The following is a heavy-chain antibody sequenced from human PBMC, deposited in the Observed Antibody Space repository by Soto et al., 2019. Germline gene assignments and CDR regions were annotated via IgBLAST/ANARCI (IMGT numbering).Heavy chain of an antibody. CDR3: VKAALDAFDI. D-gene: IGHD2-15*01. V-gene: IGHV3-66*01. Sequence: GGSLRLSCAASGFTVSSNYMSWVRQAPGKGLEWVSVIYSGGSTYYADSVKGRFTISRDNSKNTLYLQMNILRAEDTAVYYCVKAALDAFDIWGQGTMVTVSS. CDR1: GFTVSSNY. J-gene: IGHJ3*02. CDR2: IYSGGST.